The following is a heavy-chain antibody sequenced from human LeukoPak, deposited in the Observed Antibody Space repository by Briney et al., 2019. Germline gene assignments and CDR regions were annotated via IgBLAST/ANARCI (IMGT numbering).Heavy chain of an antibody. J-gene: IGHJ5*01. Sequence: SETLSLTCTVSGGSISSYYWSWIRQPPGKGLEWIGYIYYSGSTNYNPSLKSRVTISVDTSKNQFSLKLSSVTAADTAVYYCARVSPRRYFDWFDYWGQGTLVTVSS. CDR2: IYYSGST. D-gene: IGHD3-9*01. CDR1: GGSISSYY. CDR3: ARVSPRRYFDWFDY. V-gene: IGHV4-59*01.